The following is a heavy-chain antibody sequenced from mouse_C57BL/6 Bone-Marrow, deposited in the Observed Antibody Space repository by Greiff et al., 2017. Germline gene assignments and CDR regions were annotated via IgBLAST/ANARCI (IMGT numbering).Heavy chain of an antibody. V-gene: IGHV1-7*01. CDR2: INPSSGYT. J-gene: IGHJ2*01. CDR1: VYTFTSYW. D-gene: IGHD4-1*01. CDR3: AAGRGYYFDF. Sequence: QVQQSGAELAKPGASVKLSCKASVYTFTSYWMHWVKQRPGQCLEWIGYINPSSGYTKYNQKFQDKATLTADNSSSTAYMRLRSLTYEDSAVYYCAAGRGYYFDFWGQGATLTVSS.